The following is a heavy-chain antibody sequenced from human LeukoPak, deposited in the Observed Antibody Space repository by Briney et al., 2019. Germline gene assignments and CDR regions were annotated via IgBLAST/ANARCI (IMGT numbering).Heavy chain of an antibody. J-gene: IGHJ1*01. Sequence: PSETLSLTRTVSGGSISSYYWSWIRQPPGKGLEWIGYIYYSGSTNYNPSLKSRVTISVDTSKNQFSLKLSSVTAADTAVYYCARVYSSSWYVSEYFQHWGQGTLVTVSS. V-gene: IGHV4-59*01. D-gene: IGHD6-13*01. CDR2: IYYSGST. CDR1: GGSISSYY. CDR3: ARVYSSSWYVSEYFQH.